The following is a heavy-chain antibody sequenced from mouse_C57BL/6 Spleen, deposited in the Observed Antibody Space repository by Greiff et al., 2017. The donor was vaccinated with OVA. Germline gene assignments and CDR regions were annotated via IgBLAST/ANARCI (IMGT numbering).Heavy chain of an antibody. CDR2: IYPGSGNT. CDR3: ARDEYEAWFAY. CDR1: GYTFTSYG. J-gene: IGHJ3*01. V-gene: IGHV1-81*01. Sequence: QVQLQQSGAELARPGASVKLSCKASGYTFTSYGISWVKQRTGQGLEWIGEIYPGSGNTYYNEKFKGKATLTADKYSSTAYMELRSLTSEDSAVYFCARDEYEAWFAYGGQGTLVTVSA. D-gene: IGHD2-4*01.